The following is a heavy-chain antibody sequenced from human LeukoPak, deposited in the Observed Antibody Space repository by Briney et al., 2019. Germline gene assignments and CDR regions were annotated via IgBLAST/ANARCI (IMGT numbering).Heavy chain of an antibody. V-gene: IGHV3-23*01. CDR1: GFTFSSYA. CDR3: AKDTPHGRDIVVVPAAIYAPGYYYGMDV. Sequence: GGSLRLSCAASGFTFSSYAMSWVRQAPGKGLGWVSAICGSGGSTYYADSVKGRFTISRDNSKNTLYLQMNSLRAEDTAVYYCAKDTPHGRDIVVVPAAIYAPGYYYGMDVWGQGTTVTVSS. D-gene: IGHD2-2*01. CDR2: ICGSGGST. J-gene: IGHJ6*02.